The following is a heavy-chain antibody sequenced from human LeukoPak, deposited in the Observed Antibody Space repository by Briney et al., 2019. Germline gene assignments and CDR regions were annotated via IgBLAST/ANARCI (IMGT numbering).Heavy chain of an antibody. Sequence: GGSLRLSCAASGFTFSSYAMSWVRQAPGKGLEWVSAISGSGGSTYYADSVKGRFTISRDNSKNTLYLQMKSLRAEDTAVYYCAKWTQLDWNYGGTFDYWGQGTLVTVSS. CDR2: ISGSGGST. CDR1: GFTFSSYA. J-gene: IGHJ4*02. D-gene: IGHD1-7*01. V-gene: IGHV3-23*01. CDR3: AKWTQLDWNYGGTFDY.